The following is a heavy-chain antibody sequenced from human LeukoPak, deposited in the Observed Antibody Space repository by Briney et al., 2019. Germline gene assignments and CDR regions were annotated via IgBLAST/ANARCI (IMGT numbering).Heavy chain of an antibody. CDR1: GFTFSSSW. J-gene: IGHJ4*02. CDR2: INSDGSTT. V-gene: IGHV3-74*01. CDR3: TRPESSLSPACDH. D-gene: IGHD2-2*01. Sequence: GGSLRLSCAASGFTFSSSWMHWVRQAPGKGLVWVSRINSDGSTTNYADSVKGRFIISRDNAKNTLYLQMNSLRAEDTAVYYCTRPESSLSPACDHWGQGTLVTVSS.